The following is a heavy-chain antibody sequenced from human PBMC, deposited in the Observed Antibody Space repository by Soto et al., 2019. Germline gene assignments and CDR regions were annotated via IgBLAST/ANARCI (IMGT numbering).Heavy chain of an antibody. V-gene: IGHV4-39*01. J-gene: IGHJ5*02. Sequence: PSKTLSLTCTVSGGSISSSSYYWGWIRQPPGKGLEWIGSIYYSGSTYYNPSLKSRVTISVDTSKNQFSLKLSSVTAADTAVYYCARHHLDAIDFWSGYSNWFDPWGQGTLVTVSS. CDR1: GGSISSSSYY. D-gene: IGHD3-3*01. CDR2: IYYSGST. CDR3: ARHHLDAIDFWSGYSNWFDP.